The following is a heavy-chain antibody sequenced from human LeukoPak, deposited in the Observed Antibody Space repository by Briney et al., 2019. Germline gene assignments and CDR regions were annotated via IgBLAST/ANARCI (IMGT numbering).Heavy chain of an antibody. D-gene: IGHD2-8*01. J-gene: IGHJ6*02. CDR1: GFTFSSYW. CDR2: INSDGSST. V-gene: IGHV3-74*01. CDR3: ARVGLGYCTNGVCYKRGGYYGMDV. Sequence: PGGSLRLSCAASGFTFSSYWMHWVRQAPGKGLVWVSRINSDGSSTSYADSVKGRFTISRDNAKNTLYLQMNSLRAEDTAVYYCARVGLGYCTNGVCYKRGGYYGMDVWGQGTTVTVSS.